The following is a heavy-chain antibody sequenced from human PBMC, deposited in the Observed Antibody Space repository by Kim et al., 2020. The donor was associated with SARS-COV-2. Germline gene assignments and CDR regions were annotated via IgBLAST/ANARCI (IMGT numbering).Heavy chain of an antibody. V-gene: IGHV4-31*03. Sequence: SETLSLTCTVSGGSISSGGYYWSWIRQHPGKGLEWIGYIYYSGSTYYNPSLKSRVTISVDTSKNQFSLKLSSVTAADTAVYYCARQDTAMDGGFYIWGQGTMVTVSS. CDR1: GGSISSGGYY. D-gene: IGHD5-18*01. CDR2: IYYSGST. CDR3: ARQDTAMDGGFYI. J-gene: IGHJ3*02.